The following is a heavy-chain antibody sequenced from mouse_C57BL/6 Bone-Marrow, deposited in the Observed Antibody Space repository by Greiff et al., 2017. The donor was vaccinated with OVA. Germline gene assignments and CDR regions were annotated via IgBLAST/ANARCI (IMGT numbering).Heavy chain of an antibody. J-gene: IGHJ3*01. CDR3: ASVCITTY. D-gene: IGHD1-1*01. CDR2: IYPGDGDT. Sequence: QVQLQQSGPELVKPGASVKISCKASGYAFSSSWMNWVKQRPGKGLEWIGRIYPGDGDTNYNGKFKGKATLTADKSSSTAYMQLSSLTSEDSAVYFCASVCITTYWGQGTLVTVSA. CDR1: GYAFSSSW. V-gene: IGHV1-82*01.